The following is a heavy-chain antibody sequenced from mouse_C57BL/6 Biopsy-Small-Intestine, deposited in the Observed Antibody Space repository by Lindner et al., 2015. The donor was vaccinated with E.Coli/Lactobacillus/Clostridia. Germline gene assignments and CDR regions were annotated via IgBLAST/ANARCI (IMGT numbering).Heavy chain of an antibody. CDR2: INYSGST. Sequence: VQLQESGPGMVKPSQSLSLTCTVTGYSITSGYDWHWIRHFPGNKLEWMGYINYSGSTNYNPSLRSRISITHDTSKSHFFLKLNSVTTEDTATYYCARGGYYGINYGYYFDYWGQGTTLTVSS. CDR1: GYSITSGYD. V-gene: IGHV3-1*01. D-gene: IGHD1-1*01. CDR3: ARGGYYGINYGYYFDY. J-gene: IGHJ2*01.